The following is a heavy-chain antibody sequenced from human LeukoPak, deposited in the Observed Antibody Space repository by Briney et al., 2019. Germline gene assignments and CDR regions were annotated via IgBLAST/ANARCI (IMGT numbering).Heavy chain of an antibody. J-gene: IGHJ4*02. CDR1: GFTFSSYE. Sequence: PGGSLRLSCAASGFTFSSYEMNWVRQAPGKGLEWVSYISSSGSTIYYADSVKGRFTISRDNSKNTLYLQMNSLRAEDTAVYYCAKERIEMATITLFDYRGQGTLVTVSS. CDR2: ISSSGSTI. D-gene: IGHD5-24*01. V-gene: IGHV3-48*03. CDR3: AKERIEMATITLFDY.